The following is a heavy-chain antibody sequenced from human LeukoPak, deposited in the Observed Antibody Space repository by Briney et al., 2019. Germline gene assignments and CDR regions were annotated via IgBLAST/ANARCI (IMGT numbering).Heavy chain of an antibody. J-gene: IGHJ4*02. CDR2: ISDNGGTI. Sequence: GGSLRLSCTASGFTFSNFVMSWVRQAPGKGLEWVSSISDNGGTIYHTDSVKGRFSTSRDNSKKTLYLQMNSLRAEDTAIYYXXXXRAIRGGKGFDSWGQGTLVTVSS. V-gene: IGHV3-23*01. CDR1: GFTFSNFV. CDR3: XXXRAIRGGKGFDS. D-gene: IGHD3-10*01.